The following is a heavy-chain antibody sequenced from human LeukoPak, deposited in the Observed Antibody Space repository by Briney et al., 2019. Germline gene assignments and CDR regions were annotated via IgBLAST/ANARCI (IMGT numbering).Heavy chain of an antibody. CDR2: ISFDDTKE. CDR3: ARFKVGSNATQKNAFDV. J-gene: IGHJ3*01. Sequence: PGGSLRLSCAASRFTFSNYAIHWVRQAPGKGLEWVAVISFDDTKEYFGKSVKGRFTIPRDNSKSTLFLQMHSLRAEDTALYFCARFKVGSNATQKNAFDVWGRGTVVTVSS. V-gene: IGHV3-30*17. D-gene: IGHD1-26*01. CDR1: RFTFSNYA.